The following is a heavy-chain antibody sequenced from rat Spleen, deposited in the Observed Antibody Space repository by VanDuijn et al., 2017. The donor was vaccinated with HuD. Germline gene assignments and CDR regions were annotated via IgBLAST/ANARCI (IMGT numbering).Heavy chain of an antibody. Sequence: EVQLVESGGGLVQPGRSMKLSCAASGFTFSNYDMAWVRQAPAKGLEWVASISPSGDTTYYRDSVKGRFTVSRDNAKSTLYLQMDSLRSEDTATYYCARHPDYSNYFDYWGPGTMVTVSS. V-gene: IGHV5-25*01. CDR2: ISPSGDTT. CDR1: GFTFSNYD. D-gene: IGHD1-1*01. J-gene: IGHJ1*01. CDR3: ARHPDYSNYFDY.